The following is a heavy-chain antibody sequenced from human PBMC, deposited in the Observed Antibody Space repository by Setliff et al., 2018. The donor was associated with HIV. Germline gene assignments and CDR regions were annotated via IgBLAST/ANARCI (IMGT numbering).Heavy chain of an antibody. CDR2: ISSGGST. Sequence: PGGSLRLSCTASGFIFSSHHMNWVRQAPGKGLEWVSDISSGGSTYDADSEKGRFTISRDNSKNTLYLQMNSLRAEDTAVYYCAKDGSDSSGWFRGYFDLWGRGTLVTVSS. CDR3: AKDGSDSSGWFRGYFDL. J-gene: IGHJ2*01. CDR1: GFIFSSHH. V-gene: IGHV3-23*01. D-gene: IGHD6-19*01.